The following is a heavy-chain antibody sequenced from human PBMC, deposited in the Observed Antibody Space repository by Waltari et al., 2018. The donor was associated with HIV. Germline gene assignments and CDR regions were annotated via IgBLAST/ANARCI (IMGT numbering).Heavy chain of an antibody. CDR2: INPNSGGT. CDR3: ARTFLYCSGGTCYFDY. J-gene: IGHJ4*02. V-gene: IGHV1-2*02. CDR1: GYTFTGSY. D-gene: IGHD2-15*01. Sequence: VQLVQSGAEVKKPGASVKVSCKASGYTFTGSYMHWVRQAPGQGLEWMEWINPNSGGTNYAQKLQGRVTMTRDTSISTAYMELSRLRSDDTAVYYCARTFLYCSGGTCYFDYWGQGTLVTVSS.